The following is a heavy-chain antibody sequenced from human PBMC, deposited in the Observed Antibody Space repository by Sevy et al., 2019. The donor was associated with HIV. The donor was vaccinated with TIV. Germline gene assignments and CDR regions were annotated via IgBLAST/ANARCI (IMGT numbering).Heavy chain of an antibody. Sequence: GGSLRLSCAASGFTFSKYGMHWVRQVPGKGLEWVAVISYDGGNKYYADSVKGRFTISKDNFKNTLYLQMNSLRAEDTAIYYCAKPGKFSGSYLDAFDIWGQGTMVTVSS. J-gene: IGHJ3*02. CDR3: AKPGKFSGSYLDAFDI. CDR1: GFTFSKYG. D-gene: IGHD1-26*01. CDR2: ISYDGGNK. V-gene: IGHV3-30*18.